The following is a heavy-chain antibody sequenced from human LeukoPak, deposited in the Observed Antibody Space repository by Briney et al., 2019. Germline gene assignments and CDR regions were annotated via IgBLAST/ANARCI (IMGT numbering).Heavy chain of an antibody. CDR2: IIPILGTA. D-gene: IGHD5-24*01. V-gene: IGHV1-69*13. CDR1: GGTFSSYA. Sequence: GASVKVSCKASGGTFSSYAISWVRQAPGQGLEWMGGIIPILGTANYAQKFQGRVTITADESTSTAYMELSSLRSEDTAVYYCARDRGDGYNPRNYYYMDVWGKGTTVTVSS. J-gene: IGHJ6*03. CDR3: ARDRGDGYNPRNYYYMDV.